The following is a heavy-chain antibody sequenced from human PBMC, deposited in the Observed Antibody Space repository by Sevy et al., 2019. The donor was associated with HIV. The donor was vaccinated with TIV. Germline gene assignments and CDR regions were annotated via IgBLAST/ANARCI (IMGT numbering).Heavy chain of an antibody. CDR1: GFTFNSYW. CDR3: AREGRSYDTNDNHNGMAA. D-gene: IGHD3-9*01. V-gene: IGHV3-7*01. J-gene: IGHJ6*04. CDR2: IKQDGSEK. Sequence: GGSLRLSCSTSGFTFNSYWLTWVRQAPGKGLEWVANIKQDGSEKNYVDSVKGRFTISRDNAQKSVFLQMRALRAADTGLYYCAREGRSYDTNDNHNGMAAWAKGTTATV.